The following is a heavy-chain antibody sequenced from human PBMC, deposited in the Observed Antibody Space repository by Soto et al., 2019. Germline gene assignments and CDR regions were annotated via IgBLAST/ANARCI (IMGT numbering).Heavy chain of an antibody. V-gene: IGHV1-3*01. CDR1: GYTFTSYA. Sequence: VQLVQSGAEVKKPGASVKVSCKASGYTFTSYAMHWVRQAPGQGLEWMGWINAGNGNTKYSQKFQGRVTSTRDTSASTGYMQLISLRAEGTAVDDFARDAGGGPDYWGQGTLVTVSS. D-gene: IGHD3-16*01. CDR3: ARDAGGGPDY. CDR2: INAGNGNT. J-gene: IGHJ4*02.